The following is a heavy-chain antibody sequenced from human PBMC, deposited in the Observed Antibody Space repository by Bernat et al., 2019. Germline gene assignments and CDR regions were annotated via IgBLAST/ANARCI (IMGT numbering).Heavy chain of an antibody. D-gene: IGHD5-24*01. CDR2: IYPGDSDT. V-gene: IGHV5-51*01. CDR3: ARRGDGSTIYVAFDY. CDR1: GYSFTTYW. J-gene: IGHJ4*02. Sequence: EVQLVQSGAEVKKPGESLKISCKGSGYSFTTYWIGWVRQLPGKGLEWMGIIYPGDSDTRYRPSFQGQVTISADKSISTAYLQWSSLKASDTAMYYCARRGDGSTIYVAFDYWGQGTLVTVSS.